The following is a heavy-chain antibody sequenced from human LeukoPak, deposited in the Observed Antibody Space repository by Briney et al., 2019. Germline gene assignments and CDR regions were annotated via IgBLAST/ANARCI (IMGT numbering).Heavy chain of an antibody. D-gene: IGHD5-24*01. V-gene: IGHV4-59*01. CDR1: GGSISIYY. Sequence: PSETQSLTCTVSGGSISIYYWSGIRQPPGKGLEWIGYTYNSGCTDYNPSLRSRVTISVDTSKNQFSLKLSSVTAADTAVYYCVRDRELTYWGPGTLVTVSS. CDR3: VRDRELTY. J-gene: IGHJ4*02. CDR2: TYNSGCT.